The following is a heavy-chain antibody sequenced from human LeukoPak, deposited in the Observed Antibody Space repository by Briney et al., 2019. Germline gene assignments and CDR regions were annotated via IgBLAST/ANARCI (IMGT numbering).Heavy chain of an antibody. Sequence: ASVKVSCKASGYTFTSYYMHWVRQAPGQGLEWMGIINPSGGSTSYAQKFQGRVTMTRDTSTSTVYMELNSLRAEDTAVYYCAKDLGDYYDSRGYYYVWGQGTLVTVSS. CDR2: INPSGGST. V-gene: IGHV1-46*01. J-gene: IGHJ4*02. CDR3: AKDLGDYYDSRGYYYV. D-gene: IGHD3-22*01. CDR1: GYTFTSYY.